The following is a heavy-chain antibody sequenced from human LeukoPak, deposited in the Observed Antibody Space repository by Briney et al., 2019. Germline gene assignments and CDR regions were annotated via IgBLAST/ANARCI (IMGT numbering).Heavy chain of an antibody. Sequence: GGSLRLSCAGSGFTFNNYAMSWVRQTPRKGLEWVASINHNGNVNYYVDSVKGRFTISRDDAKNSLYLQMSNLRAEDTAVYFCARGGGLDVWGQGATVTVSS. J-gene: IGHJ6*02. CDR2: INHNGNVN. D-gene: IGHD3-16*01. CDR3: ARGGGLDV. V-gene: IGHV3-7*03. CDR1: GFTFNNYA.